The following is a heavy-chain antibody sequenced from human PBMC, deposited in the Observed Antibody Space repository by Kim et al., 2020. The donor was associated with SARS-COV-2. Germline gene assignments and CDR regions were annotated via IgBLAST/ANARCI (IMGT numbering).Heavy chain of an antibody. CDR1: GFTFDDYT. Sequence: GGSLRLSCAASGFTFDDYTMHWVRQAPGKGLEWVSLISWDGGSTYYADSVKGRFTISRDNSKNSLYLQMNSLRTEDTALYYCAKDIGSSWPYYYGMDVWGQGTTVTVSS. D-gene: IGHD6-13*01. CDR2: ISWDGGST. J-gene: IGHJ6*02. CDR3: AKDIGSSWPYYYGMDV. V-gene: IGHV3-43*01.